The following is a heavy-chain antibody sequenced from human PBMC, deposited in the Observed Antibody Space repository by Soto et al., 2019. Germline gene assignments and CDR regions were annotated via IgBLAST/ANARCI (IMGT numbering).Heavy chain of an antibody. CDR1: GFAFSTYW. D-gene: IGHD2-15*01. J-gene: IGHJ4*02. CDR2: IKKDGTQK. CDR3: ATYCSPSNCYSHDY. Sequence: GGSLRLSCAASGFAFSTYWMSWVRQVPGKGLEWVAGIKKDGTQKNYLDSVEGRFIISRDNAANSLFLQMTSLRAEDAAVYYCATYCSPSNCYSHDYWGPGTLVTVSS. V-gene: IGHV3-7*05.